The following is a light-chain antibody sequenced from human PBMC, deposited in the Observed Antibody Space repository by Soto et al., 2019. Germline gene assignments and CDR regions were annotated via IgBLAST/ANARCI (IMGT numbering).Light chain of an antibody. CDR2: GAS. CDR1: QSVTSSY. V-gene: IGKV3D-15*01. J-gene: IGKJ1*01. CDR3: EQYNNWPLWT. Sequence: ELVMTQSPATLSVSPGDRATLSCRASQSVTSSYLAWYQQKPGQSPRLLMYGASSRATGVPDRFSGSGSGTEFTLTITSLQSDDFAVYYCEQYNNWPLWTFGQGTKVDIK.